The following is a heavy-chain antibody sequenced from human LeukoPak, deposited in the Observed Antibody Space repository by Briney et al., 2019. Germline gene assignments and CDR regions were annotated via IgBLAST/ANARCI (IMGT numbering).Heavy chain of an antibody. V-gene: IGHV6-1*01. CDR3: ARGSSSWYSGIGWFDP. CDR2: TYYRCKWYN. J-gene: IGHJ5*02. CDR1: GDSVSSNSAA. D-gene: IGHD6-13*01. Sequence: SQTLSLTCAISGDSVSSNSAAWNWIRQSPSRGLEWLGRTYYRCKWYNDSVVCVKSRITINPDTSKNQFSLQLNAVTPEDTAVYYCARGSSSWYSGIGWFDPWGQGTLVTVSS.